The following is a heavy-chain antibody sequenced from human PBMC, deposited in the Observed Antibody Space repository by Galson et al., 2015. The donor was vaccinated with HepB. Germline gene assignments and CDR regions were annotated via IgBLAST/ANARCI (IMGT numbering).Heavy chain of an antibody. CDR1: GFTFSSYW. CDR2: IKQDGSEK. J-gene: IGHJ4*02. CDR3: ARSLLWFGEVRFDY. Sequence: SLRLSCAASGFTFSSYWMSWVRQAPGKGLEWVANIKQDGSEKYYVDSVKGRFTISRDNAKNSLYLQMNSLRAEDTAVYYCARSLLWFGEVRFDYWGQGTLVTVSS. V-gene: IGHV3-7*03. D-gene: IGHD3-10*01.